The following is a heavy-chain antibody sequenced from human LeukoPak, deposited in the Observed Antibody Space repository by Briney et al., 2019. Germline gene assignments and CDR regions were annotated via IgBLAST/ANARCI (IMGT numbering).Heavy chain of an antibody. CDR2: ITGSGGGT. D-gene: IGHD6-6*01. V-gene: IGHV3-23*01. CDR1: GFTFSTYA. Sequence: GGSLRLSCAASGFTFSTYAMSWVRQAPGMGLEWVSTITGSGGGTFYADSVKGRFTISRDSSKNTLYLQMNSLRAEDTAVYYCASQWNEYSSSSGWGQGTLVTVSS. J-gene: IGHJ4*02. CDR3: ASQWNEYSSSSG.